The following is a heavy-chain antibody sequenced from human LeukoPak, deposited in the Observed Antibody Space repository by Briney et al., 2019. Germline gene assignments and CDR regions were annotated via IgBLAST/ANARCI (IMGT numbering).Heavy chain of an antibody. D-gene: IGHD3-22*01. J-gene: IGHJ4*02. CDR1: GYTFTGYY. Sequence: EASVKVSCKASGYTFTGYYMHWVRQAPGQGLEWMGCINLKSGGTKYTKKFQGRVTMTRDTSIRTAYMELTGLRSDDTAVYFCARGGYYYEDSGYPYFLDFWGQGTLVTVSS. CDR3: ARGGYYYEDSGYPYFLDF. CDR2: INLKSGGT. V-gene: IGHV1-2*02.